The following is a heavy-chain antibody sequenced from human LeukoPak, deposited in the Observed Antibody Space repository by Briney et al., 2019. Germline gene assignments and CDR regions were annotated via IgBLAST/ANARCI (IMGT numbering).Heavy chain of an antibody. CDR3: ARGKGGRPGNTQSYPWFFET. CDR1: GGSFSDGY. V-gene: IGHV4-34*01. Sequence: SETLSLTCAVYGGSFSDGYWSWIRQPLGKGLEWVGEISHSGSTNCNPSLESRVTLSADTSKKQFSLNVKSATAADTGVYFCARGKGGRPGNTQSYPWFFETWDRGTLVTVSS. D-gene: IGHD3-16*02. CDR2: ISHSGST. J-gene: IGHJ2*01.